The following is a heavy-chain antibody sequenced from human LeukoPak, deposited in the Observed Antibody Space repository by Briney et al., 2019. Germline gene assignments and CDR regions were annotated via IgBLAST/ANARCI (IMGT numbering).Heavy chain of an antibody. CDR3: ARSGLYSGIDY. D-gene: IGHD1-26*01. Sequence: GGSLRLSCAASGFSFSSYWMSWVRQTPENGLEFVGNIDRDGGERNYMDSLKGRCTISRDNGKKSLYLEINSLRAEDTAVYYCARSGLYSGIDYWGQGTLVTVSS. CDR1: GFSFSSYW. V-gene: IGHV3-7*01. CDR2: IDRDGGER. J-gene: IGHJ4*02.